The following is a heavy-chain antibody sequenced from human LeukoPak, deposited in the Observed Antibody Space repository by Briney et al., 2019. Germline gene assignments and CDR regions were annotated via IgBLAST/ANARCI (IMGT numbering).Heavy chain of an antibody. D-gene: IGHD2-15*01. CDR1: GFTFSGSV. CDR3: TSNYCSGGSCYLY. Sequence: GGSLRLSCAASGFTFSGSVMHWVRQASGKGLEWVGRIRSKANNYATAYVASVKGRFTISRDDSKNTAFLQMNSLKTEATAVYYCTSNYCSGGSCYLYWGQGTLVTVSS. CDR2: IRSKANNYAT. J-gene: IGHJ4*02. V-gene: IGHV3-73*01.